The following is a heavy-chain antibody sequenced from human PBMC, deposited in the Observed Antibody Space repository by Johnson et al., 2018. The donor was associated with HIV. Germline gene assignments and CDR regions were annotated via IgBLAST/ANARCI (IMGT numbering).Heavy chain of an antibody. Sequence: MLLVESGGGVVQPGRSLRLSCRASGFIFRSNGIYWVRQAPGKGLEWVSYISSSGNTIYYADSVKGRFTISRDNAKNSLYLQMNSLRAEDTAVYFCASQVRGLRLGVDAFDIWGQGTMVTVSS. CDR1: GFIFRSNG. J-gene: IGHJ3*02. CDR2: ISSSGNTI. V-gene: IGHV3-48*03. CDR3: ASQVRGLRLGVDAFDI. D-gene: IGHD3-16*01.